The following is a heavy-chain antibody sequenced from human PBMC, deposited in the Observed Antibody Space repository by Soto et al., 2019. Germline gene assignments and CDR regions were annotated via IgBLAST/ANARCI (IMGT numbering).Heavy chain of an antibody. CDR3: ATRITIFGVVVAFDP. Sequence: PSETLSLTCTVSGGSISSRNSYWGWIRQPPGKGLEWIGTIYYTGITYYNPSLRSRVTISVDTSKNQFSLKLSSVTAADTAVYYCATRITIFGVVVAFDPWGQGTLVTFSS. J-gene: IGHJ5*02. V-gene: IGHV4-39*01. D-gene: IGHD3-3*01. CDR1: GGSISSRNSY. CDR2: IYYTGIT.